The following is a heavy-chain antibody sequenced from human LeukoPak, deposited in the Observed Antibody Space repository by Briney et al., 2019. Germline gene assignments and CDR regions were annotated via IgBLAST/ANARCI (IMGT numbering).Heavy chain of an antibody. CDR1: GGTFSSYA. D-gene: IGHD3-16*01. CDR3: ARGLWGSYFDY. J-gene: IGHJ4*02. CDR2: MNPNSGNT. V-gene: IGHV1-8*03. Sequence: ASVKVSCKASGGTFSSYAISWVRQAPGQGLEWMGWMNPNSGNTGYAQRFQGGVTISWNTSISTAYMELNSLRSEDTAVYFCARGLWGSYFDYWGQGSRVTVSS.